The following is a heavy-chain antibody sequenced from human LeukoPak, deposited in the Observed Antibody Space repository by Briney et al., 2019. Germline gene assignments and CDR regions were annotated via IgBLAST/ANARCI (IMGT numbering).Heavy chain of an antibody. D-gene: IGHD2-2*01. CDR2: ISYDGSNK. CDR3: ARDPPDEFCSSTSCSQGVLDY. CDR1: GFTFSSYA. Sequence: GGSLRLSCAASGFTFSSYAMHWVRQAPGKGLEWVAVISYDGSNKYYADSVKGRFTISRDNSKNTLYLQMNSLRAEDTAVYYCARDPPDEFCSSTSCSQGVLDYGGQGTLVPVSS. J-gene: IGHJ4*02. V-gene: IGHV3-30*04.